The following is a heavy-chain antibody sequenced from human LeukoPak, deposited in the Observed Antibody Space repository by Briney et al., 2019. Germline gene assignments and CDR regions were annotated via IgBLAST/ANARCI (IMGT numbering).Heavy chain of an antibody. CDR3: ARWGLRSNWYFDL. CDR2: IYTSGST. V-gene: IGHV4-4*07. Sequence: SETLSLTCTVSGGSISSYYWSWIRQPAGKGLEWIGRIYTSGSTNYNPSLKSRVTMSADTSKNQFSLKLSSVTAADTAVYYCARWGLRSNWYFDLWGRGTLVTVSS. CDR1: GGSISSYY. J-gene: IGHJ2*01. D-gene: IGHD2/OR15-2a*01.